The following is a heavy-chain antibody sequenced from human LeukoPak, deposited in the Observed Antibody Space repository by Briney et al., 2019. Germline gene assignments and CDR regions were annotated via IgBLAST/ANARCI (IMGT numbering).Heavy chain of an antibody. CDR2: INHSGST. CDR1: GGSSSGDF. D-gene: IGHD1-26*01. Sequence: SGTLSLTCAVYGGSSSGDFWSWVRQPPGKGRERIGEINHSGSTNSHPSLKSRVTISVDTSQNQFSPKMSPVTGADTAVDYCARGPRIVGAPYYFDYWGQGTLVTVSS. V-gene: IGHV4-34*01. J-gene: IGHJ4*02. CDR3: ARGPRIVGAPYYFDY.